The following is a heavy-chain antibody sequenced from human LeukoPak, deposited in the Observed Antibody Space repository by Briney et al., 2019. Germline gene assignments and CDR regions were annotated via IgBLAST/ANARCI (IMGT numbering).Heavy chain of an antibody. CDR1: GFTFSSYA. CDR3: ARSLFYREGGVTFDY. J-gene: IGHJ4*02. CDR2: ISGSGGST. D-gene: IGHD3-16*01. Sequence: GASLRLSCAASGFTFSSYAMSWVRQAPGKGLEWVSAISGSGGSTYYADSVKGRFTVSRDNSKNTLYLQMNSLRAEDTAVYYCARSLFYREGGVTFDYWGQGTLVTVSS. V-gene: IGHV3-23*01.